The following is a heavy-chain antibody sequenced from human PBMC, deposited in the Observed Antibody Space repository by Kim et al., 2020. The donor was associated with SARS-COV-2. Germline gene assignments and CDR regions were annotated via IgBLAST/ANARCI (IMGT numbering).Heavy chain of an antibody. V-gene: IGHV3-23*01. J-gene: IGHJ6*01. CDR1: GFTFSNYA. Sequence: GGSLRPSCAVSGFTFSNYAMSWVRQAPGKGLEWVSSISGSGGSTYYADSVKGRFTISRDNPKSTLYLQMSSLRAADTALYYCAKGNGDSSGYYYAYYYY. CDR3: AKGNGDSSGYYYAYYYY. D-gene: IGHD3-22*01. CDR2: ISGSGGST.